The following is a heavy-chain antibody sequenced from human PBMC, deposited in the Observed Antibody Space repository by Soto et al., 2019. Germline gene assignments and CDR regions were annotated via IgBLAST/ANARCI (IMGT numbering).Heavy chain of an antibody. CDR2: ISSSSSTI. CDR1: GFTFSSYS. D-gene: IGHD3-10*01. J-gene: IGHJ5*02. Sequence: GGSLRLSCAASGFTFSSYSMNWVRQAPGKGLEWVSYISSSSSTIYYADSVKGRFTISRDNAKNSLYLQMNSLRAEDTAVYYCASLLGLLWFGGEFDPWGQGTLVTVSS. CDR3: ASLLGLLWFGGEFDP. V-gene: IGHV3-48*01.